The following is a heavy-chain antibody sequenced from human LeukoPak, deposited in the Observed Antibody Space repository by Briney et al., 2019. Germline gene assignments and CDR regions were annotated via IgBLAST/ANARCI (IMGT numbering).Heavy chain of an antibody. CDR1: GGSISGYF. Sequence: SETLSLTCTVSGGSISGYFWSWIRQPPGEGLQFIGYIYYTGTASYNPSLNSRVTISVDTSKNQFSLKLSSVTAADTAVYYCARRPYEVVVPVFFDYWGQGTLVTVSS. CDR3: ARRPYEVVVPVFFDY. V-gene: IGHV4-59*12. CDR2: IYYTGTA. D-gene: IGHD2-2*01. J-gene: IGHJ4*02.